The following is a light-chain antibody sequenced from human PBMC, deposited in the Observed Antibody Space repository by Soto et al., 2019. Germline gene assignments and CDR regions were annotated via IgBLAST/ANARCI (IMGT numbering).Light chain of an antibody. CDR3: LSHSGSSNV. J-gene: IGLJ1*01. Sequence: QSVLTQPPSASGSPGQSVAISCTGTSRDVGASDYVSWYQQHSGKAPKLLLYEVNKRPSGVPDRFSGSKSANTASLTVSALQADDEADYYCLSHSGSSNVLGTGTKVTVL. CDR1: SRDVGASDY. CDR2: EVN. V-gene: IGLV2-8*01.